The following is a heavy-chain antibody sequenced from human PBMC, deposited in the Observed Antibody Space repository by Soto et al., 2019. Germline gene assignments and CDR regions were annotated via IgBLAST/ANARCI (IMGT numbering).Heavy chain of an antibody. CDR3: ARVRVDRNYDILTGYYRRGYYYYYGMDV. J-gene: IGHJ6*02. D-gene: IGHD3-9*01. Sequence: GASVKVSCKASGGTFSSYAISWVRQAPGQGLEWMGGIIPIFGTANYAQKFQGRVTITADESTSTAYMELSSLRSEDTAVYYCARVRVDRNYDILTGYYRRGYYYYYGMDVWGQGTTVTVSS. V-gene: IGHV1-69*13. CDR1: GGTFSSYA. CDR2: IIPIFGTA.